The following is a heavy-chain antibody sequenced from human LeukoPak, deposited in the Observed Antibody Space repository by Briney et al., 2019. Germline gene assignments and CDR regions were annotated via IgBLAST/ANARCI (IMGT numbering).Heavy chain of an antibody. Sequence: GESLKISCKTSGYNFTTFWIGWVRQLPGKGLEWMGIIYPSDSDTKYSTSFEGQVTISANTSISTAYLQWSSLKASDTAMYYCARHLSGVSVSTLGPSDYWGQGTLVTVSS. V-gene: IGHV5-51*01. CDR1: GYNFTTFW. CDR2: IYPSDSDT. CDR3: ARHLSGVSVSTLGPSDY. D-gene: IGHD3-10*01. J-gene: IGHJ4*02.